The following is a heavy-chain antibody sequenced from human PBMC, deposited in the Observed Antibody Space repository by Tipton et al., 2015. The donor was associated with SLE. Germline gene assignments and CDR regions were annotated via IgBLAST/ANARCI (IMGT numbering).Heavy chain of an antibody. D-gene: IGHD3-22*01. CDR2: IRSKVNGETT. J-gene: IGHJ5*02. CDR3: TMSLHNYDTRGP. V-gene: IGHV3-49*03. Sequence: SLRLSCSSPAFTFGDYAMSWFRQAPGKGLEWVGFIRSKVNGETTKYAASVKGRFTISRDDSKSIVYLLMDSLKTEDTAVYYCTMSLHNYDTRGPWGQGILVTVSS. CDR1: AFTFGDYA.